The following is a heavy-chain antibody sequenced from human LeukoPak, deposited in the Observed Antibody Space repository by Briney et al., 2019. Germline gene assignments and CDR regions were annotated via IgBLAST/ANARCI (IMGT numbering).Heavy chain of an antibody. Sequence: PGGSLRLSCAASGFTFSRYSMKWVRQAPGKGLEWVSFIGGSSSYIYYADSVKGRFTISRDNAKNSLYLQMNSLRAEDTAVYYCARDVGSGSYSASDYRGQGTRVTVSS. CDR2: IGGSSSYI. CDR3: ARDVGSGSYSASDY. D-gene: IGHD3-10*01. CDR1: GFTFSRYS. V-gene: IGHV3-21*01. J-gene: IGHJ4*02.